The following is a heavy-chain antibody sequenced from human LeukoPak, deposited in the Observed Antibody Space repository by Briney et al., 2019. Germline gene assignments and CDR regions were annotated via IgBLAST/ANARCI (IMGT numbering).Heavy chain of an antibody. J-gene: IGHJ3*02. D-gene: IGHD3-9*01. V-gene: IGHV3-21*01. CDR1: RFTFSCYS. Sequence: PGGSLRLSCAASRFTFSCYSMNWARQAPGKGLEWVSSISSSGSYTYYADSVKGRFTISRDNSKNTLYLQMNSLRPEDTAVYYCAKGPNYDILTGWRKTYNAFDIWGQGTMVTVSS. CDR2: ISSSGSYT. CDR3: AKGPNYDILTGWRKTYNAFDI.